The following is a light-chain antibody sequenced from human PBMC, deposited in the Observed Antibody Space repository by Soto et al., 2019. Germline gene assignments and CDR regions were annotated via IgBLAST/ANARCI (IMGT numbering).Light chain of an antibody. V-gene: IGKV1-6*01. CDR1: QDISDD. Sequence: AIQMTQSPSSLSASVGDRVTITCRASQDISDDVGWYQQTPGKAPKLLISGASRLQSGVPSRFSGSGPGAAFTLTITSLRPEDSANYYCLQNHNYPRTFGQGTQVEI. CDR3: LQNHNYPRT. CDR2: GAS. J-gene: IGKJ1*01.